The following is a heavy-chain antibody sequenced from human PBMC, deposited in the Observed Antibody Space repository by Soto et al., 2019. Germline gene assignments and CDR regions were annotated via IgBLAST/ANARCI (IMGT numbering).Heavy chain of an antibody. CDR2: ISYDGSNK. D-gene: IGHD6-13*01. Sequence: GGSLRLSCAASEFTFSSYSMNWVRQAPGKGLERVAVISYDGSNKYYADSVKGRFTISRDNSKNTLYLQMNSLRAEDTAVYYCAKDRLAAAGTAEFDYWGQGTLVTVSS. V-gene: IGHV3-30*18. CDR3: AKDRLAAAGTAEFDY. CDR1: EFTFSSYS. J-gene: IGHJ4*02.